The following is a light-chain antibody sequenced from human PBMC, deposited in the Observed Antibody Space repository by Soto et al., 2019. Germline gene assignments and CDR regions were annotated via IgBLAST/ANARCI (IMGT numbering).Light chain of an antibody. CDR3: QQYNSDPWT. Sequence: DIQMTQSPSSLSASVGDRVTITCQARQDISNNLHWYQVKPGKAPKLLIYDASNLETGVPSRFSGSGTGTDFTFTIHSLEPDDFETYYCQQYNSDPWTFGQGTKVEIK. J-gene: IGKJ1*01. CDR2: DAS. V-gene: IGKV1-33*01. CDR1: QDISNN.